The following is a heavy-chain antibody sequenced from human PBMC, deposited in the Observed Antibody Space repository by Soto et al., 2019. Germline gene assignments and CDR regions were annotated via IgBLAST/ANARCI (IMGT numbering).Heavy chain of an antibody. D-gene: IGHD3-10*01. CDR3: ARGRYGPGNFYGGTDF. CDR1: GGSINSGDHY. J-gene: IGHJ4*02. CDR2: LHSAGRI. Sequence: QVQLQESGPGLVKPSQTLSLTCTVSGGSINSGDHYWTWIRQHPGKALEWIGFLHSAGRIYYTTSIRSRYAISEDTSKNQFSRNLNSVTAADTGVYYCARGRYGPGNFYGGTDFWGQGTLLTVSS. V-gene: IGHV4-31*03.